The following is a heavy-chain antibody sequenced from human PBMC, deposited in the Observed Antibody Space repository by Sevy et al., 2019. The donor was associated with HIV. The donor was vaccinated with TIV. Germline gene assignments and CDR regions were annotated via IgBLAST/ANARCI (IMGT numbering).Heavy chain of an antibody. J-gene: IGHJ4*02. V-gene: IGHV4-30-4*01. D-gene: IGHD3-22*01. Sequence: SETLSLTCTVSGGSISSGDYYWSWIRQPPGKGLEWIGYIFYSGSTYFNPSLKSRVTISLDTSKSQFSLRLSSVTAAETAVFYCARQRASSGYFYFDSWGQGTLVTVS. CDR3: ARQRASSGYFYFDS. CDR2: IFYSGST. CDR1: GGSISSGDYY.